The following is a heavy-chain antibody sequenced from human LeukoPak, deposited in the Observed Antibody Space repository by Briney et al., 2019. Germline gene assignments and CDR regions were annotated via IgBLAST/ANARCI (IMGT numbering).Heavy chain of an antibody. J-gene: IGHJ4*02. Sequence: GGSLRLSCAASGFTFSSYGMHWVRQAPGKGLEWVAVISYDGSNKYYADSVKGRFTISRDNSKNTLYLQMNSLRAEDTAVYYCAKSRVLRYFDWLFGIYYFDYWGQGTLVTVPS. V-gene: IGHV3-30*18. D-gene: IGHD3-9*01. CDR2: ISYDGSNK. CDR1: GFTFSSYG. CDR3: AKSRVLRYFDWLFGIYYFDY.